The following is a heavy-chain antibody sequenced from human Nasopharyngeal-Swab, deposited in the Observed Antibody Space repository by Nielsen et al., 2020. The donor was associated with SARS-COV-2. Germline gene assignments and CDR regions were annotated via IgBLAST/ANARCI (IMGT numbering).Heavy chain of an antibody. CDR3: ARGPYDSSGYYYAFDY. CDR1: GFTVSSNY. Sequence: GESLKISCAASGFTVSSNYMSWVRQAPGKGLEWVSVIYSGGSTYYADSVKGRFTISRDNSKNTLYLQMNSLRAEDTAVYYCARGPYDSSGYYYAFDYWGQGTLVTVSS. CDR2: IYSGGST. D-gene: IGHD3-22*01. V-gene: IGHV3-53*01. J-gene: IGHJ4*02.